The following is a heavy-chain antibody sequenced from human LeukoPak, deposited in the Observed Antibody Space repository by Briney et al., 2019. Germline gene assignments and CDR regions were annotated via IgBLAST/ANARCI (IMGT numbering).Heavy chain of an antibody. J-gene: IGHJ1*01. CDR2: ISSSSSYI. Sequence: GGSLRLSCAASGFTFSSYSMNWVRQTPGKGLEWVSSISSSSSYIYYADSVKGRFTISRDNAKNSLYLQMNSLRAEDTAVYYCAGDWQGIAAVGTYFQHWGQGTLVTVSS. D-gene: IGHD6-13*01. V-gene: IGHV3-21*01. CDR3: AGDWQGIAAVGTYFQH. CDR1: GFTFSSYS.